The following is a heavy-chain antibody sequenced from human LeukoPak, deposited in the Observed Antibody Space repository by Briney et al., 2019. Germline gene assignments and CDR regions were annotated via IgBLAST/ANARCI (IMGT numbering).Heavy chain of an antibody. CDR3: AKATVYGMDV. CDR1: GFTFSSYG. CDR2: ISYDGSNK. V-gene: IGHV3-30*18. D-gene: IGHD5-12*01. Sequence: GGSLRLSCAASGFTFSSYGVHWVRQAPGKGLEWVAVISYDGSNKYYADSVKGRFTISRDNSENTLYLQMNSLRAEDTAVYYCAKATVYGMDVWGQGTTVTVSS. J-gene: IGHJ6*02.